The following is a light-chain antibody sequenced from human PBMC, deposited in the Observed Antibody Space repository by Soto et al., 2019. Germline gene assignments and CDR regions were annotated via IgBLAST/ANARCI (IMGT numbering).Light chain of an antibody. V-gene: IGKV3-20*01. J-gene: IGKJ2*01. CDR2: GAS. CDR1: QSVISNY. CDR3: QQDGGSPPFT. Sequence: EIVLTQSPGTLSLSPGERATLSCRASQSVISNYLTWYQQKPGQAPRLLIYGASSRATGIPDRFSCSGSGTVFTLTISRLEPEDVAVYYCQQDGGSPPFTFGQGTKLEIK.